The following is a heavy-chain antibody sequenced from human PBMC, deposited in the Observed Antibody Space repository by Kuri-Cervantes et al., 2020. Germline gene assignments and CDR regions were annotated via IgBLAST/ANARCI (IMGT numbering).Heavy chain of an antibody. V-gene: IGHV4-4*02. CDR2: VYHSGST. J-gene: IGHJ4*02. D-gene: IGHD1-1*01. CDR3: AREGQGTYYFDY. Sequence: SWVRQPPGKGLEWIGEVYHSGSTYYSPSLKSRVTISVDKSKNQFSLKMSSVTAADTAVYYCAREGQGTYYFDYWGQGTLVTVSS.